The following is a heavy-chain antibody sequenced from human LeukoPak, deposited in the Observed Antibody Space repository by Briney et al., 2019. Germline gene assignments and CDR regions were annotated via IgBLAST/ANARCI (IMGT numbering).Heavy chain of an antibody. J-gene: IGHJ4*02. Sequence: PSGTLSLTCAVSGGSISSSNWWSWVRQPPGKGLEWIGEIYHSGSTNYNPSLKSRVTISVDKSKNQFSLKLSSVTAADTAVYYCAREGIYDSSGYYYFDYWGQGTLVTVSS. CDR3: AREGIYDSSGYYYFDY. CDR1: GGSISSSNW. D-gene: IGHD3-22*01. V-gene: IGHV4-4*02. CDR2: IYHSGST.